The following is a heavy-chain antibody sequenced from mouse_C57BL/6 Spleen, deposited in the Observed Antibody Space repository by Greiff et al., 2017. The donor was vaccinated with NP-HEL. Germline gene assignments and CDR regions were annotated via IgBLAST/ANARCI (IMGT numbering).Heavy chain of an antibody. CDR3: ARITYTSPSYYAMDY. CDR1: GFSLSTFGMG. D-gene: IGHD5-1*01. J-gene: IGHJ4*01. V-gene: IGHV8-8*01. CDR2: IWWDDDK. Sequence: QVTLKESGPGILQPSQTLSLTCSFSGFSLSTFGMGVGWIRQPSGKGLEWLAHIWWDDDKYYHPTLKSRLSISKDTSKNQVYRKIANVDTADTATYNCARITYTSPSYYAMDYWGQGTSVTVSS.